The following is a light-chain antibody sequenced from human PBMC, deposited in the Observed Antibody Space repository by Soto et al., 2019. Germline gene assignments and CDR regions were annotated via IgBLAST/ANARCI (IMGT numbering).Light chain of an antibody. Sequence: QSALTQRPCASGSPGQSVTISCTVTSSDVGAYDYVAWYQQHPGKAPKLMIYEINKRPSAVPESCSASKSGNPDSLTVSGLQAEYEADYYCSSFAGSNNYPYVFGTGNTDTV. J-gene: IGLJ1*01. V-gene: IGLV2-8*01. CDR2: EIN. CDR1: SSDVGAYDY. CDR3: SSFAGSNNYPYV.